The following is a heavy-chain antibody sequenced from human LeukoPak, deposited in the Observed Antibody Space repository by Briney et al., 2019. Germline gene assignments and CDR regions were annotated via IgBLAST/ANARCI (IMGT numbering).Heavy chain of an antibody. D-gene: IGHD2-15*01. J-gene: IGHJ4*02. CDR3: ARGPQNLERRSAATDFDY. CDR1: GGTFSSYA. Sequence: PGASVKVSCKASGGTFSSYAISWVRQAPGQGLEWMGGIIPIFGTANYAQKFQGRVTITADESTSTAYMELSSLRSEDTAVYYCARGPQNLERRSAATDFDYWGQGTLVTVSS. V-gene: IGHV1-69*13. CDR2: IIPIFGTA.